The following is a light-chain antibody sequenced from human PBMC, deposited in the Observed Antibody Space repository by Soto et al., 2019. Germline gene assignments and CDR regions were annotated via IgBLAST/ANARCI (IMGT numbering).Light chain of an antibody. CDR2: DNT. CDR3: QSYDSSVSGYV. Sequence: QSVLTQPPSVSGAPGQRVTISCTGSSSNIGAGNGVHWYQQLPGTAPKLLIYDNTNRHLGVPDRVSGSKSGTSASLAITGLQAEDEADYYCQSYDSSVSGYVFGSGTKLTVL. J-gene: IGLJ1*01. V-gene: IGLV1-40*01. CDR1: SSNIGAGNG.